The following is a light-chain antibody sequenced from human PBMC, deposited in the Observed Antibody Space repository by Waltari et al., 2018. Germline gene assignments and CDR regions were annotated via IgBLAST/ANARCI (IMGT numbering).Light chain of an antibody. Sequence: DIQMTQSPSTLSASVGDRVTITCRASQSISSWLAWFQKKPGKAPKLLIYKATTLESGVPSRFSGSGSGTEFTLTITSLQPDDFATYYCQQYNSHLLTFGGGTKVGIK. V-gene: IGKV1-5*03. J-gene: IGKJ4*01. CDR2: KAT. CDR3: QQYNSHLLT. CDR1: QSISSW.